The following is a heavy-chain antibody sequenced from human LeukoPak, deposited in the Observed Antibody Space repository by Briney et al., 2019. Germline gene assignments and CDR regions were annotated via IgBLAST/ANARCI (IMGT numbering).Heavy chain of an antibody. CDR2: INSDGSST. D-gene: IGHD6-25*01. CDR1: GFTFSDYW. Sequence: GGSLRLSCAASGFTFSDYWMHWVRQAPGKGLVWVSRINSDGSSTNYADSVKGRFTISRDNAKNTLYLQMNSLRVEDTAVYYCAREHSSSGWGYFDYWGQGTLVTVSS. V-gene: IGHV3-74*01. CDR3: AREHSSSGWGYFDY. J-gene: IGHJ4*02.